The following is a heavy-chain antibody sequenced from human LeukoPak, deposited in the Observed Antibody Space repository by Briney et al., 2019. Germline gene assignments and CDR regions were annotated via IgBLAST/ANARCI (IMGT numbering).Heavy chain of an antibody. CDR3: ATGEGGRWLQLSPIFDY. V-gene: IGHV1-24*01. Sequence: ASVKVSCKVSGYTLTELSMHWVRQAPGKGLEWMGGFDPEDGETIYAQKFQGRVTMTEDTSTDTAYMELSSLRSEDTAVYYCATGEGGRWLQLSPIFDYWGQGTLVTASS. J-gene: IGHJ4*02. D-gene: IGHD5-24*01. CDR2: FDPEDGET. CDR1: GYTLTELS.